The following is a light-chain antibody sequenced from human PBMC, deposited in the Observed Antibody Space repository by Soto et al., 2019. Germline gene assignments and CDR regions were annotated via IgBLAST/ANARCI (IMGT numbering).Light chain of an antibody. Sequence: QSALTQPASVSGSPGQSITISCTGTSNDIGSYNFVSWYQQHPGKAPKLMIYAVSNRPSGVSNRFSGSQSGNTASLTISGLQAEDEADYYCSSYTTSNTFPVVFGGGTKLTVL. CDR1: SNDIGSYNF. V-gene: IGLV2-14*01. J-gene: IGLJ2*01. CDR2: AVS. CDR3: SSYTTSNTFPVV.